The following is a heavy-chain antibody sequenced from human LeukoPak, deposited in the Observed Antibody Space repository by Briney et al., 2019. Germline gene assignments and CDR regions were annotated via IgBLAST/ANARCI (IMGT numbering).Heavy chain of an antibody. CDR3: ARGFVGNPFDY. D-gene: IGHD3-10*01. CDR1: GGTFSNYA. V-gene: IGHV1-69*06. CDR2: IIPIFGTA. J-gene: IGHJ4*02. Sequence: SVKVSCKASGGTFSNYAISWVRQAPGQGLEWMGGIIPIFGTANYAQKFQGRVTITADKSTSTAYMELSSLRSEDTAVYYCARGFVGNPFDYWGQGTLVTVSS.